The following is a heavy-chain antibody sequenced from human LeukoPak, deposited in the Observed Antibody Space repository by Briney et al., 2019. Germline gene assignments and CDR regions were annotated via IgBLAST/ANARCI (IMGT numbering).Heavy chain of an antibody. D-gene: IGHD1-26*01. J-gene: IGHJ3*02. CDR3: ASDQMPKWDDAFDI. V-gene: IGHV3-53*01. CDR2: IYSGGRT. Sequence: GGSLRLSCAASGFTFSSNAMNWVRQAPGKGLEWVSVIYSGGRTYYADSVKGRFTISRDNTKNTLYLQMNSLRAGDTAVYYCASDQMPKWDDAFDIWGQGTMVTVSS. CDR1: GFTFSSNA.